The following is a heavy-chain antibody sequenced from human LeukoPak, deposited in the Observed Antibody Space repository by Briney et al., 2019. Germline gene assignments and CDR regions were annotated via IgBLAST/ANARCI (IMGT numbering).Heavy chain of an antibody. D-gene: IGHD6-13*01. J-gene: IGHJ5*02. CDR3: ARLIAADGTGGDWFDP. CDR2: IYYSGST. V-gene: IGHV4-39*01. Sequence: SETLSLTCTVSGGSISSSSYYWGWIRQPPGKGLEWIGSIYYSGSTYYNPSLKSRVTISVDTSKNQFSLKLSSVTAADTAVYYCARLIAADGTGGDWFDPWGQGTLVTVSS. CDR1: GGSISSSSYY.